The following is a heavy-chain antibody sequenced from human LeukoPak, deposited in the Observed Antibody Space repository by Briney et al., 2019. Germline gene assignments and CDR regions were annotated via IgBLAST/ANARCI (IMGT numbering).Heavy chain of an antibody. Sequence: PGASLRLSCAASGFTFSGYAMSWVRQAPGKGLEWVSAISGSGGSTYYADSVKGRFTISRDNSKNTLYLQMNSLRAEDTAVYYCAKGPSTAMVFYWFDPWGQGTLVTVSS. CDR3: AKGPSTAMVFYWFDP. CDR1: GFTFSGYA. D-gene: IGHD5-18*01. V-gene: IGHV3-23*01. CDR2: ISGSGGST. J-gene: IGHJ5*02.